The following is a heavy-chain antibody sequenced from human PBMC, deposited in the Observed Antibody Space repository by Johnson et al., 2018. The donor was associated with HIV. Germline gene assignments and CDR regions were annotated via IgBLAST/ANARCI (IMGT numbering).Heavy chain of an antibody. J-gene: IGHJ3*02. CDR1: GFTFDDSG. CDR2: IYSGGST. V-gene: IGHV3-66*01. Sequence: EVQLVESGGGVVRPGGSLRLSCAASGFTFDDSGMSWVRQGLGKGLVWVSVIYSGGSTYNADSVKGRFTISRDNSKNTLYLQMNSLREDDTAVYYCAKDLERELLALWAFHTWGQGTVVTVSS. CDR3: AKDLERELLALWAFHT. D-gene: IGHD1-1*01.